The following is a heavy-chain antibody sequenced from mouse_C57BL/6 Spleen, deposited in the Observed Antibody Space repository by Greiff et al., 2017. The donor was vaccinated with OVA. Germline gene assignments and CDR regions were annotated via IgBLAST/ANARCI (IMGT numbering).Heavy chain of an antibody. V-gene: IGHV5-17*01. CDR2: ISSGSSTI. Sequence: EVMLVESGGGLVKPGGSLKLSCAASGFTFSDYGMHWVRQAPEKGLEWVAYISSGSSTIYYADTVKGRFTISRDNAKNTLFLQMTSLRSEDTAMYYCERGDYGSSPAWFAYWGQGTLVTVSA. CDR3: ERGDYGSSPAWFAY. D-gene: IGHD1-1*01. J-gene: IGHJ3*01. CDR1: GFTFSDYG.